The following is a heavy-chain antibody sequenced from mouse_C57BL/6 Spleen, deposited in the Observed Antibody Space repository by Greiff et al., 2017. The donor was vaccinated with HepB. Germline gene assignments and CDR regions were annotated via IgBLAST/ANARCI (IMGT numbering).Heavy chain of an antibody. Sequence: EVQLVESGPGLVKPSQSLSLTCSVTGYSITSGYYWNWIRQFPGNKLEWMGYISYDGSNNYNPSLKNRISITRDTSKNQFFLKLNSVTTEDTATYYCARDPSYYGSRGRYFDVWGTGTTVTVSS. V-gene: IGHV3-6*01. D-gene: IGHD1-1*01. CDR3: ARDPSYYGSRGRYFDV. J-gene: IGHJ1*03. CDR1: GYSITSGYY. CDR2: ISYDGSN.